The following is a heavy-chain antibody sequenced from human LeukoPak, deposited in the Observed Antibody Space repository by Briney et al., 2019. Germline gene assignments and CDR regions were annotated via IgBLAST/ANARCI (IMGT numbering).Heavy chain of an antibody. CDR2: ISGSGGRT. V-gene: IGHV3-23*01. Sequence: GGSLRLSCAASGFTFSSYAMSWVRLAPGKGLEWVSAISGSGGRTYYADSVKGRFTISRDNSKNTLYLQMDSLRAEDTAVYYCAKGVRDKYDGIYDAFDIWGQGTMVTVSS. D-gene: IGHD1-26*01. CDR1: GFTFSSYA. CDR3: AKGVRDKYDGIYDAFDI. J-gene: IGHJ3*02.